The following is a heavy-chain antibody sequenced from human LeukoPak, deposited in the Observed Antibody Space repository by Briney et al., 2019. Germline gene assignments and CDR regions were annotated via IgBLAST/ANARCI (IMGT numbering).Heavy chain of an antibody. V-gene: IGHV3-48*01. Sequence: GGSLRLSCAASGSTFSSYSMNWVRQAPGKGLEWVSYISNTGSTIYYADSVRGRFTISRGNAKNSLYLQVNSLRAGDTAVYYCARGPYSSSNYFDYWGQGTLVTVSS. CDR1: GSTFSSYS. D-gene: IGHD6-6*01. CDR3: ARGPYSSSNYFDY. J-gene: IGHJ4*02. CDR2: ISNTGSTI.